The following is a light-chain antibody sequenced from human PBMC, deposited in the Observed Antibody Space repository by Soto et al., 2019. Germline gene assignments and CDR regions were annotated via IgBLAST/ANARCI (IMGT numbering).Light chain of an antibody. J-gene: IGKJ2*01. Sequence: DIQMTQSLSTLSASVGDRVTITCRASQSISSWLAWYQQKHGEAPKILIYNASSLESGVPSRFSGSGSGTEFTLTISSLQPDDFATYYCQQYDYYPYTFGQGTKVDIK. CDR2: NAS. V-gene: IGKV1-5*03. CDR3: QQYDYYPYT. CDR1: QSISSW.